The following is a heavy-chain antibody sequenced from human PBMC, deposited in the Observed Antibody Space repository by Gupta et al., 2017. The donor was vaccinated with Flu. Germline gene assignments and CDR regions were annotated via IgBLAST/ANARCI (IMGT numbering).Heavy chain of an antibody. CDR3: ARSPTIAARVFDY. J-gene: IGHJ4*02. CDR2: ISGSGSII. V-gene: IGHV3-48*03. D-gene: IGHD6-6*01. Sequence: EVQLVESGGGLIHPGGSLRLSCAASGFPFSSYEMNWVRQAPGKGLEWVSYISGSGSIIYYADSVKGRVTISRDNAKNSLSLQMNSLRAADTAVYYCARSPTIAARVFDYWGQGTLVTVSS. CDR1: GFPFSSYE.